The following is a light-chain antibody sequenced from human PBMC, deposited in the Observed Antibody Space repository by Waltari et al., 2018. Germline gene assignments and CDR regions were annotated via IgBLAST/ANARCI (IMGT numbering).Light chain of an antibody. V-gene: IGLV4-69*01. Sequence: QLVLTQSPSVSASLGASVQLPCTLDSGNRYYAIAWHQQQSEKGPRFLMKLDGDGSHNKGDGIPDRFSGSSSGGERYLTISSLQSEDEADYYCQTWGPGIRVFGGGTKVTVL. CDR1: SGNRYYA. CDR3: QTWGPGIRV. J-gene: IGLJ3*02. CDR2: LDGDGSH.